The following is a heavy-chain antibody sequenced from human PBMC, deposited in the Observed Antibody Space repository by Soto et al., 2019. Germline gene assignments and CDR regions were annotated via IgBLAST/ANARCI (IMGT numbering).Heavy chain of an antibody. CDR2: IYSGGST. V-gene: IGHV3-53*01. J-gene: IGHJ6*02. Sequence: ECLSLSCAASGFTFSSNYMSWVRHAPGKGLEWVSVIYSGGSTYYADSVKGRFTISRDNSKNTLYLQMNSLRAEDTAVYYCARARGYSYDSGMDVWGQATTVTVSS. CDR3: ARARGYSYDSGMDV. D-gene: IGHD5-18*01. CDR1: GFTFSSNY.